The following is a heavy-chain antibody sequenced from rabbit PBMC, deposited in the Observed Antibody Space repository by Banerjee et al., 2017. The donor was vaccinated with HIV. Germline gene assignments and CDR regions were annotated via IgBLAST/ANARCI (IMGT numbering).Heavy chain of an antibody. CDR3: ARKVDGAGYGYEL. CDR1: GFSFSSNYW. V-gene: IGHV1S45*01. J-gene: IGHJ6*01. Sequence: QEQLEESGGDLVKPEGSLTLTCTASGFSFSSNYWICWVRQAPGKGLEWIACIDTGSSSSSYYASWAKGRFTISKTSSTTVTLQMTSLTAADTATYFCARKVDGAGYGYELWGPGTLVTVS. D-gene: IGHD6-1*01. CDR2: IDTGSSSSS.